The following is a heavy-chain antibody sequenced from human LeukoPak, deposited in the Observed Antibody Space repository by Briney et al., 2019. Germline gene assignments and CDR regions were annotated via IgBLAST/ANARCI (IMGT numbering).Heavy chain of an antibody. Sequence: PSETLSLTCAVYGGSFSGYYWSWIRQPPGKGLEWIGEINHSGSTNYNPSLKSRVTISVDTSKNQFSLKLSSVTAADTAVYYCAREGPAFGVVSRYGMDVWGQGTTVTVSS. D-gene: IGHD3-3*01. V-gene: IGHV4-34*01. CDR1: GGSFSGYY. CDR2: INHSGST. J-gene: IGHJ6*02. CDR3: AREGPAFGVVSRYGMDV.